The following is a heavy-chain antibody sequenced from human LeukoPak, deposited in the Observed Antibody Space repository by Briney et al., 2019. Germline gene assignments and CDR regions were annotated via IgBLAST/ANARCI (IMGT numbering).Heavy chain of an antibody. V-gene: IGHV4-59*01. J-gene: IGHJ3*02. Sequence: PSETLSLTCTVSGGSISSYYWSWIRQPPGKGLEWIGYIYYSGSTNYNPSLKSRVTISVDTSKNQFSLKLNSVTAADTAVYYCARDLRLGYYYDSSGHAFDIWGQGTMVTVSS. D-gene: IGHD3-22*01. CDR2: IYYSGST. CDR1: GGSISSYY. CDR3: ARDLRLGYYYDSSGHAFDI.